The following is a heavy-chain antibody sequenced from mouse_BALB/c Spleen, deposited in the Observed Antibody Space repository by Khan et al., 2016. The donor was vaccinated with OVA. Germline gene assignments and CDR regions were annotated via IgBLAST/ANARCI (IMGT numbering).Heavy chain of an antibody. D-gene: IGHD2-14*01. CDR3: ARSTCRYAFVY. CDR1: GDSITTGY. J-gene: IGHJ3*01. CDR2: IIYTGYT. Sequence: EVQLQESGPSLVKPSQTLSLTCSVTGDSITTGYWNWIRKFPGNKLEYMGYIIYTGYTYYNPSLKSRISITRHTSNNQYYLQLNSVTDEDTATYYCARSTCRYAFVYWGQGTLVTVSA. V-gene: IGHV3-8*02.